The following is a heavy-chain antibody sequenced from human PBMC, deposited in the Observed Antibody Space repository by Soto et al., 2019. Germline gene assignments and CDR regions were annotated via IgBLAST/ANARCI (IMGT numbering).Heavy chain of an antibody. Sequence: QVQLVQSGAEVKKPGSSVKVSCKASGGTFSSYAINCVRQAPGQGLEWMGGIIPIFATADYAQKFQGRVTITADESTRTAYMELSSLRSEDTAVYYCAQCLLGVNYYYGMDVWGQGTTVTVSS. D-gene: IGHD3-16*01. J-gene: IGHJ6*01. CDR2: IIPIFATA. CDR1: GGTFSSYA. CDR3: AQCLLGVNYYYGMDV. V-gene: IGHV1-69*12.